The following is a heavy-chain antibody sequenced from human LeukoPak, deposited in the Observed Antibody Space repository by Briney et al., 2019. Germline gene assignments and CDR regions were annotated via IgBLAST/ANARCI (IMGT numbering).Heavy chain of an antibody. CDR1: GFTFSNYG. CDR3: ATGYQYYDYYYMDV. J-gene: IGHJ6*03. D-gene: IGHD6-25*01. Sequence: GGTLRLSCAGSGFTFSNYGRRWVGQAPGRGREGVGGITASGGKTYYADSGRGGFKISRDNSKSTLYLQMNSLRAEDTAVYYCATGYQYYDYYYMDVWGKGTTVTISS. CDR2: ITASGGKT. V-gene: IGHV3-23*01.